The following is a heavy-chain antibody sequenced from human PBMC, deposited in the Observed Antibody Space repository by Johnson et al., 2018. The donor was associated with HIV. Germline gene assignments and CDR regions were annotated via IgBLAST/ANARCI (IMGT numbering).Heavy chain of an antibody. V-gene: IGHV3-74*02. D-gene: IGHD6-6*01. CDR2: ISGDGSSS. CDR1: AFTFSNYA. CDR3: ARAQLLADDAFNN. J-gene: IGHJ3*02. Sequence: VQLVESGGGVVQPGRSLRLACAASAFTFSNYAMHWVRQAPGKGLMWVSRISGDGSSSSYADSVKGRFTISRDNAKNTLYLQLNSQRVEDTAISYCARAQLLADDAFNNWGQGTMVTVSS.